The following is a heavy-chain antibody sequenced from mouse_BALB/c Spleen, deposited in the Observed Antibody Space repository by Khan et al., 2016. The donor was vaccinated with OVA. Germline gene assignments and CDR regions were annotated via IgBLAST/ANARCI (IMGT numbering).Heavy chain of an antibody. CDR2: INPSNGYT. J-gene: IGHJ3*01. CDR3: VRDGAYHRNDGWFAY. CDR1: GYTFTSYT. D-gene: IGHD2-14*01. V-gene: IGHV1-4*01. Sequence: QVRLQQSGAELARPGASVKMSCKASGYTFTSYTIHWIKKRPGQGLEWIGYINPSNGYTNYNQKFEDKATLTTDKSSTPAYLQLSSLTSDDSAVYNCVRDGAYHRNDGWFAYWGQGTLVTVAA.